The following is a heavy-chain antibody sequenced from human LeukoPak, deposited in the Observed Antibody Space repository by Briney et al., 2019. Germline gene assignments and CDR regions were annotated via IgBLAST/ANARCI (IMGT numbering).Heavy chain of an antibody. CDR3: AREEARTDY. J-gene: IGHJ4*02. Sequence: PGGSLRLSYAASGFTFSSYWMSWVRQAPGKGLEWVPVIYSGGSTYYADSVKGRFTISRDNSKNTLYLQMNSLRAEDTAVYYCAREEARTDYWGQGTLVTVSS. V-gene: IGHV3-66*01. CDR1: GFTFSSYW. CDR2: IYSGGST.